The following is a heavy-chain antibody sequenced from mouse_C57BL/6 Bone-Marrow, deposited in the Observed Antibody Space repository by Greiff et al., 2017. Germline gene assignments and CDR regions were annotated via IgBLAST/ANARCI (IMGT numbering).Heavy chain of an antibody. D-gene: IGHD1-1*01. Sequence: QVQLQQPGAELVKPGASVKVSCTASGYTFTSYWMHWVKQRPGQGLEWIGRIHPSDSDTNYNQKVKGKATLTVDKSSSTAYMQLSSLTSEASAVYYCAKSTVTPYYFDYWGQGTTLTVSA. CDR1: GYTFTSYW. CDR3: AKSTVTPYYFDY. J-gene: IGHJ2*01. V-gene: IGHV1-74*01. CDR2: IHPSDSDT.